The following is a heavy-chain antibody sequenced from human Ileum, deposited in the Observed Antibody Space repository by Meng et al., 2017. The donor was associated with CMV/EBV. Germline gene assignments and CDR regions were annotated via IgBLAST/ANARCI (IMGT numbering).Heavy chain of an antibody. CDR2: IYYSGST. CDR1: SSRSS. CDR3: ARGYDFWSGHISPYNWFDP. V-gene: IGHV4-39*01. Sequence: SSRSSWGWIRPPPGKGLEWIGSIYYSGSTYYNPSLKSRVTISVDTSKNQFSLKLSSVTAADTAVYYCARGYDFWSGHISPYNWFDPWGQGTLVTVSS. J-gene: IGHJ5*02. D-gene: IGHD3-3*01.